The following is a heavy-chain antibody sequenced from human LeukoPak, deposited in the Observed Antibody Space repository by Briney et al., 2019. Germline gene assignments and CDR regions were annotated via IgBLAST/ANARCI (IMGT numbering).Heavy chain of an antibody. Sequence: GRSLRLSCAASGFTFSSYAMHWVRQGPGKGLEWVSYISSSIGTIYYADSVKGRFTISRDNAKNSLYLQMNSLRDADTAVYYCARDLAGRLWGHDYYYGMDVWGQGTTVTVSS. CDR2: ISSSIGTI. V-gene: IGHV3-48*02. CDR1: GFTFSSYA. J-gene: IGHJ6*02. D-gene: IGHD6-19*01. CDR3: ARDLAGRLWGHDYYYGMDV.